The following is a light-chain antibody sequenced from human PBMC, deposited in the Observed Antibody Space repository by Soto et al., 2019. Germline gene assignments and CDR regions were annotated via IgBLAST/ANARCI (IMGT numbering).Light chain of an antibody. CDR2: VAS. J-gene: IGKJ5*01. CDR3: QQYGSSPIT. CDR1: QSVSSNY. Sequence: EIVLTQSPGALSLSPGERATLSCRASQSVSSNYLAWYQQKPGQAPRVLIYVASSRATGIPDRFSGSGSGTDFTLTISRLEPEDFAVYYCQQYGSSPITFGHGTRLEIK. V-gene: IGKV3-20*01.